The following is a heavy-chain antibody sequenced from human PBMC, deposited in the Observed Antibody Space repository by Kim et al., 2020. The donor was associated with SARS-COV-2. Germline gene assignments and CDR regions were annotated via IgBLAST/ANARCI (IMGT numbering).Heavy chain of an antibody. CDR2: ISGSGGST. J-gene: IGHJ5*02. Sequence: GGSLRLSCAASGFTFSSYAMSWVRQAPGKGLEWVSAISGSGGSTYYADSVKGRFTISRDNSKNTLYLQMNSLRAEDTAVYYCAKGPLHSSSWPNWFDPWGQGTLVTVSS. D-gene: IGHD6-13*01. V-gene: IGHV3-23*01. CDR3: AKGPLHSSSWPNWFDP. CDR1: GFTFSSYA.